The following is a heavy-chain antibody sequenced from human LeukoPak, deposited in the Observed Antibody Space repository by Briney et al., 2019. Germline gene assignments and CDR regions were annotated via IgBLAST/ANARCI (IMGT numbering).Heavy chain of an antibody. CDR1: GFTVTDYR. CDR2: MSYDGTNK. J-gene: IGHJ4*02. V-gene: IGHV3-30*03. CDR3: AREGYYGSGSPPSLYFDY. D-gene: IGHD3-10*01. Sequence: GRSLRLSCAASGFTVTDYRIHWVRQAPGKGLEWVAIMSYDGTNKNYADSVKGRFTISRDNSRSTLYLQMNSLRPEDTAIYYCAREGYYGSGSPPSLYFDYWGQGTLVTVSS.